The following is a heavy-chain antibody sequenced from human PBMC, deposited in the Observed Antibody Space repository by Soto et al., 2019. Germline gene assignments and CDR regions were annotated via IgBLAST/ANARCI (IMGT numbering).Heavy chain of an antibody. V-gene: IGHV3-23*05. J-gene: IGHJ4*02. D-gene: IGHD2-2*01. CDR2: IDKSGGDT. Sequence: PGGSLRLSCAASGSTFTNYLMTWVRQAPGKGLEWVSSIDKSGGDTYYADSVKGRFTISRDNSKNTLYLQMNGLRAEDTALYYCAKDTYSSSWYSWGQGTLVTVSS. CDR1: GSTFTNYL. CDR3: AKDTYSSSWYS.